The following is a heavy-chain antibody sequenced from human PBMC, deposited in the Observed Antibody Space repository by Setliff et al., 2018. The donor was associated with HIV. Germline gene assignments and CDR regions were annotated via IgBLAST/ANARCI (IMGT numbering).Heavy chain of an antibody. CDR2: INHSGST. J-gene: IGHJ4*02. D-gene: IGHD5-18*01. CDR1: GGSFSGYY. V-gene: IGHV4-34*01. CDR3: AVSRGYSYGFGY. Sequence: SETLSLTCAVYGGSFSGYYWSWIRQPPGKGLEWIGEINHSGSTNYSPSLKSRVTISVDTSKNQFSLKLSSVTAADTAVYYCAVSRGYSYGFGYWGQGTLVTVSS.